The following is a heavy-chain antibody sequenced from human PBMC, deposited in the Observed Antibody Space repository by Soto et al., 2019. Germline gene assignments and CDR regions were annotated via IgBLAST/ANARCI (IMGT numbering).Heavy chain of an antibody. D-gene: IGHD3-3*01. V-gene: IGHV4-31*03. J-gene: IGHJ6*02. CDR2: ISFNGST. CDR3: ARSPGFPNAHYDFRSGLHGMDV. Sequence: QVQLQESGPGLVRPSQTLFLTCSVSGDSISSGGFYWTWVRRHPGKGLEWIGYISFNGSTFYNPSRKSRLTISFDMSKNQISLRLTSLTAADTAVYFCARSPGFPNAHYDFRSGLHGMDVWGRGTTFTVSS. CDR1: GDSISSGGFY.